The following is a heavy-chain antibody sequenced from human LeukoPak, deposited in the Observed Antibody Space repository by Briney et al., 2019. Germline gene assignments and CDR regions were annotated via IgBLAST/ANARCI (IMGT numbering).Heavy chain of an antibody. CDR2: IIPIFGTA. Sequence: ASVKASCKASGGTFSSYAISWVRQAPGQGLEWMGGIIPIFGTANYAQKFQGRVTITADESTSTAYMELSSLRSEDTAVYYCATVITMVRGVTRDDAFDIWGQGTMVTVSS. CDR1: GGTFSSYA. D-gene: IGHD3-10*01. V-gene: IGHV1-69*13. CDR3: ATVITMVRGVTRDDAFDI. J-gene: IGHJ3*02.